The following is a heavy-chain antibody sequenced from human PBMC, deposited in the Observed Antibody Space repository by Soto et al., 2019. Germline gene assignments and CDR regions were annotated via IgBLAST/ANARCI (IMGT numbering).Heavy chain of an antibody. D-gene: IGHD1-1*01. J-gene: IGHJ4*02. CDR3: ARHGTVGQGEYRPYYFDY. CDR1: GGSISRYY. Sequence: SETLSLTCTVSGGSISRYYWSWIRQPPGKGLEWIGYMYNTGSTVYNPSFKSRVTISVDTSKNQFSLKLNSVTAADTAVYYCARHGTVGQGEYRPYYFDYWGQGTLVTVSS. V-gene: IGHV4-59*01. CDR2: MYNTGST.